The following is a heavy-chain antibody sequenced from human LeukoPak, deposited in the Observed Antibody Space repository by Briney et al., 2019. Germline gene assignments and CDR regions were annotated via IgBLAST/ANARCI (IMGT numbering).Heavy chain of an antibody. V-gene: IGHV3-21*01. D-gene: IGHD6-13*01. CDR1: GFTFSSYS. CDR2: ISSSSSYI. Sequence: GGSLRLSCAASGFTFSSYSMNWVRQAPGKGLEWVSSISSSSSYIYYADSVKGRFTISRDNAKNSLYLQMNSLRAEDTAVYYCARGLRSSSWYGGAFDIWGQGTMVTVSS. J-gene: IGHJ3*02. CDR3: ARGLRSSSWYGGAFDI.